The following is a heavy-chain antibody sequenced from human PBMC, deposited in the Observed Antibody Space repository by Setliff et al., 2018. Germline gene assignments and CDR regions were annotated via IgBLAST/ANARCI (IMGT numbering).Heavy chain of an antibody. V-gene: IGHV1-18*01. D-gene: IGHD2-21*01. CDR2: ISPYSGET. Sequence: ASVKVSCKTSGFNFITYGFSWVRQAPGQGLEWMGWISPYSGETNNAQKFQDRLSVTADTSSKTIYMELRSLTSDDTAVYFCTTSRAPRVVLAADFDLWGQGTLVTV. CDR3: TTSRAPRVVLAADFDL. J-gene: IGHJ4*02. CDR1: GFNFITYG.